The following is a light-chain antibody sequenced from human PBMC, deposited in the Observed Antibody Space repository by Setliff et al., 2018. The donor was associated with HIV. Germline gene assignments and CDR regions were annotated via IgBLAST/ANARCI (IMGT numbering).Light chain of an antibody. CDR2: DVS. J-gene: IGLJ1*01. V-gene: IGLV2-11*01. Sequence: QSALAQPRSVSGSPRQSVTISCTGTTSDVGGYNFVSWYQHHPGKAPKLMIFDVSNRPSGVPDRFSGSKSGNTASLTISGPQADDEAVYFCCSYAGSHTFVFGTGTKVTV. CDR3: CSYAGSHTFV. CDR1: TSDVGGYNF.